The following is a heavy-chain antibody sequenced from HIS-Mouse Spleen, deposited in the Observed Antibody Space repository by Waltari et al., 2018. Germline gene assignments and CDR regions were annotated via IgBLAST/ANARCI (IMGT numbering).Heavy chain of an antibody. J-gene: IGHJ1*01. Sequence: QVQLQESGPGLVKPSETLSLTCTVSGYSISSGYYWGWIRQPPGKGLEWIGSIYHSGSTYYNPSLKSRVTISVETSKNQFSLKLSSVTAADTAVYYCARDSWAYAIEYFQHWGQGTLVTVSS. CDR2: IYHSGST. D-gene: IGHD2-8*01. CDR3: ARDSWAYAIEYFQH. CDR1: GYSISSGYY. V-gene: IGHV4-38-2*02.